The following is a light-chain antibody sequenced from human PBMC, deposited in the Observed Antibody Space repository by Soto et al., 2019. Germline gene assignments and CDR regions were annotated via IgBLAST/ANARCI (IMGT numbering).Light chain of an antibody. CDR2: DAS. CDR1: QTIHSF. Sequence: DIQMTQSPSTLSASVRDRVTITCRASQTIHSFLAWYQQKAGKAPKLLIYDASNLESGVPSRFSGSGSGTEFTLTVSSLQPDDFATFYCQQFHSFPWTFGQGTKVDIK. V-gene: IGKV1-5*01. J-gene: IGKJ1*01. CDR3: QQFHSFPWT.